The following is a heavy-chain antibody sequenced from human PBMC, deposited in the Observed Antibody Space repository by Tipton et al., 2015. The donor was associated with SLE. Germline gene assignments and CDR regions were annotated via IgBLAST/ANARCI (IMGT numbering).Heavy chain of an antibody. J-gene: IGHJ4*02. D-gene: IGHD3-3*01. CDR3: ASPYYDFWSGYYDY. Sequence: LRLSCTVSGGSISSSSYYWGWIRQPPGKGLEWIGSIYYSGSTYYNPSLKSRVTISVDTSKNQFSLKLNSVTAADTAAYYCASPYYDFWSGYYDYWGQGTLVTVSS. CDR2: IYYSGST. V-gene: IGHV4-39*01. CDR1: GGSISSSSYY.